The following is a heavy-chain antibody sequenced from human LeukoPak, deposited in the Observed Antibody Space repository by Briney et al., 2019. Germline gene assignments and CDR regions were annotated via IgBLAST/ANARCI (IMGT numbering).Heavy chain of an antibody. CDR2: IIPIFGTA. Sequence: GASVKVSCKASGGTFSSYAISWVRQAPGQGLEWMGGIIPIFGTANYAQKFQGRVTITADKSTSTAYMELSSLRSEDTAVYYCARGVGYSGPEYYYYYGMDVWGKGTTVTVSS. D-gene: IGHD5-12*01. CDR1: GGTFSSYA. J-gene: IGHJ6*04. CDR3: ARGVGYSGPEYYYYYGMDV. V-gene: IGHV1-69*06.